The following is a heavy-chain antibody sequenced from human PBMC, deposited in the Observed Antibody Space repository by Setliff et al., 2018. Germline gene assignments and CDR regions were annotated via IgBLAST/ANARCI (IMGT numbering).Heavy chain of an antibody. D-gene: IGHD3-3*01. CDR3: AKGGGDGFWSGYYLDY. V-gene: IGHV3-23*01. J-gene: IGHJ4*02. Sequence: GGSLRLSCAVSGFTFGDFAMTWVRQAPGKGLEWVSGISSGSSPYYADSVQGRFTISRDNSKNTLSLHMNSLRADDTAVYFCAKGGGDGFWSGYYLDYWGQETVVTVSS. CDR2: ISSGSSP. CDR1: GFTFGDFA.